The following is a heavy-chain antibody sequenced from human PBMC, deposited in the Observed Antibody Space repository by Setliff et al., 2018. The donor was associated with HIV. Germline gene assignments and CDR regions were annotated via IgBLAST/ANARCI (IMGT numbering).Heavy chain of an antibody. CDR2: IIPMFGTP. CDR3: SLEEGGVWSP. CDR1: GGAFNNYA. Sequence: SVKVSCKASGGAFNNYAFNWVRQVPGQGLEWVGGIIPMFGTPSYAQNFQGRVTITADESTNTAYLEVNSLTHEDAAIYYCSLEEGGVWSPWGLGTLVTVSS. V-gene: IGHV1-69*13. D-gene: IGHD3-16*01. J-gene: IGHJ1*01.